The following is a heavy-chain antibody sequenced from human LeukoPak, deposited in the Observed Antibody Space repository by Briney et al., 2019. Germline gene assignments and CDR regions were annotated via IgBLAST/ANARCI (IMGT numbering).Heavy chain of an antibody. V-gene: IGHV3-73*01. CDR2: ISSKANSYAT. D-gene: IGHD5-24*01. Sequence: GESLKLSCAASGFTFSGSALHWVRQASGKGLEWVGRISSKANSYATTYAASVNGRFTISRDDSKNTAYLQMNSLKTEDTAVYYCTPYRDRNWFDPWGQGTLVTVSS. J-gene: IGHJ5*02. CDR3: TPYRDRNWFDP. CDR1: GFTFSGSA.